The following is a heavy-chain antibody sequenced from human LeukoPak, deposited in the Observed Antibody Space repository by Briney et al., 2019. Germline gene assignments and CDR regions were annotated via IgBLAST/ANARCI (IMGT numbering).Heavy chain of an antibody. J-gene: IGHJ4*02. CDR2: IYYSGGT. CDR3: ASSYSGSYYGFDY. Sequence: SETLSLTCTVSGGSISSSSYYWGWIRQPPGKELEWIGSIYYSGGTYYNPSLKSRVTISVDTSKNQFSLKLSSVTAADTAVYYCASSYSGSYYGFDYWGQGTLVTVSS. D-gene: IGHD1-26*01. V-gene: IGHV4-39*01. CDR1: GGSISSSSYY.